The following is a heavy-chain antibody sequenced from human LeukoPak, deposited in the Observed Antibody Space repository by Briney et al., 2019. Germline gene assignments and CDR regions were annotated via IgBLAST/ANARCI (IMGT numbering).Heavy chain of an antibody. J-gene: IGHJ4*02. Sequence: GGSLRLSCAASGFSFSSQNMNWVRQAPGKGLEWVSAISGSGGSTYYADSVKGRFTISRDNSKNTLYLQMNSLRAEDTAVYYCAKDSRGYFDYWGQGTLVTVSS. CDR3: AKDSRGYFDY. CDR1: GFSFSSQN. CDR2: ISGSGGST. D-gene: IGHD3-16*01. V-gene: IGHV3-23*01.